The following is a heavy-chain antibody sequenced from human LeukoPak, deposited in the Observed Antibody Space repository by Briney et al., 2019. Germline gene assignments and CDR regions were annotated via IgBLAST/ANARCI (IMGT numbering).Heavy chain of an antibody. Sequence: KPSETLSLTCTVSGGSISSYYWSWIRQPPGKGLEWIGYIYYSGSTNYNPSLKSRVTISVDTSKNQFSLKLSSVTAADTAVYYCARGSYDYVWGSYPNHDAFDIWGQGTMVTVSS. V-gene: IGHV4-59*01. CDR1: GGSISSYY. CDR2: IYYSGST. D-gene: IGHD3-16*02. CDR3: ARGSYDYVWGSYPNHDAFDI. J-gene: IGHJ3*02.